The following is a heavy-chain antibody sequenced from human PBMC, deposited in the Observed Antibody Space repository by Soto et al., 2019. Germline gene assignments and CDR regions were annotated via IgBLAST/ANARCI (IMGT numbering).Heavy chain of an antibody. CDR3: ASIWVAATTVSDFDY. Sequence: PGGSLRLSCAASGFTFSSYWMHWVRQAPGKGLVWVSRINSDGSSTSYADSVKGRFTISRDNAKNTLYLQMNSLRAEDTAVYYCASIWVAATTVSDFDYWGQGTLVTVSS. V-gene: IGHV3-74*01. J-gene: IGHJ4*02. CDR1: GFTFSSYW. D-gene: IGHD2-15*01. CDR2: INSDGSST.